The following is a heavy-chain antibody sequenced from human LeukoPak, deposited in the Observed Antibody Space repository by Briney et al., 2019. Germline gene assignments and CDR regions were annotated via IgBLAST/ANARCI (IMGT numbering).Heavy chain of an antibody. CDR2: IKQDGSDK. CDR1: GFTFSSYW. CDR3: ARDHRGVFDY. D-gene: IGHD1-26*01. J-gene: IGHJ4*02. V-gene: IGHV3-7*01. Sequence: TGGSLRLSCAASGFTFSSYWMSWVRQAPGKGREGVANIKQDGSDKNYVDSVKGRFTISRDNAKNSLYLQMTSLRAEDTAVYYCARDHRGVFDYWGQGTLVTVSS.